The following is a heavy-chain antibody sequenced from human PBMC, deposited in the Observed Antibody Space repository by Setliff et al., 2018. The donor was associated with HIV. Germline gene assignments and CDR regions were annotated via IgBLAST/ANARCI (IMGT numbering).Heavy chain of an antibody. Sequence: PGESLKISCAASGFTFSGAEIHWVRQASGKGLEWVGRIKSKTNGGVTDYAAPAKGRFTLSRDDSKNTLYLQMNSLKTEDTAVYFCTTEKKIVVVEWDYHYMDVWGKGTTVTGSS. CDR3: TTEKKIVVVEWDYHYMDV. J-gene: IGHJ6*03. D-gene: IGHD3-22*01. CDR2: IKSKTNGGVT. CDR1: GFTFSGAE. V-gene: IGHV3-15*01.